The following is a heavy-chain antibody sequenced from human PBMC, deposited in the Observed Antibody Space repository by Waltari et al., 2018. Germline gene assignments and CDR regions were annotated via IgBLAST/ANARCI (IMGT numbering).Heavy chain of an antibody. CDR3: VRDDPGYGMDV. V-gene: IGHV3-74*01. CDR2: ISNNGDGA. Sequence: EVQLVESGGASVQTGESLRLSCAASGFTLCTYWMHWVRQTPGKGLFGISHISNNGDGAGDADSVRGRCTISRDNAKNTVFLQMTSLRAEDTGLYLCVRDDPGYGMDVWGQGTPVTVSS. CDR1: GFTLCTYW. J-gene: IGHJ6*01.